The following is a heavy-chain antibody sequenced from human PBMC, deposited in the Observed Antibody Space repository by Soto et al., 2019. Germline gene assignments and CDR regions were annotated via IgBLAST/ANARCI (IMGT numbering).Heavy chain of an antibody. CDR2: MNPNSGNT. CDR1: GYTFIKYG. Sequence: GASVKVSCKASGYTFIKYGIAWVRQATGQGLEWMGWMNPNSGNTAYAQKFQGRATMTRNTSISTAYMELSSLRSEDTAVYYCAREHSWFDPWGLGTLVTVSS. J-gene: IGHJ5*02. V-gene: IGHV1-8*01. D-gene: IGHD1-1*01. CDR3: AREHSWFDP.